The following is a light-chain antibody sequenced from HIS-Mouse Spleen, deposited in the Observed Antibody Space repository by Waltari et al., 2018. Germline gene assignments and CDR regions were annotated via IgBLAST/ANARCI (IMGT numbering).Light chain of an antibody. CDR3: QQFNSYPYST. CDR1: QGISSA. J-gene: IGKJ4*01. V-gene: IGKV1-13*02. Sequence: AMQLTQSPSSLSASVGDRVTITCRASQGISSALAWYQQKPGKAPKLLIYDASSLESGVPSRFSGSGSGTDFTLTISSLQPEDFATYYCQQFNSYPYSTFGGGTKVEIK. CDR2: DAS.